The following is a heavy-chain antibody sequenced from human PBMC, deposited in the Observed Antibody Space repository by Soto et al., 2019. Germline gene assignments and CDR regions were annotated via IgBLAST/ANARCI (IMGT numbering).Heavy chain of an antibody. D-gene: IGHD1-26*01. CDR1: GFTFSSYA. CDR3: AKVMYSGSYYVHYYYGMDV. Sequence: GGSLRLSCAASGFTFSSYAMHWVRQAPGKGLEWVAVISYDGSNKYYADSVKGRFTISRDNSKNTLYLQMNSLRAEDTAVYYCAKVMYSGSYYVHYYYGMDVWGQGTTVTVSS. J-gene: IGHJ6*02. CDR2: ISYDGSNK. V-gene: IGHV3-30-3*01.